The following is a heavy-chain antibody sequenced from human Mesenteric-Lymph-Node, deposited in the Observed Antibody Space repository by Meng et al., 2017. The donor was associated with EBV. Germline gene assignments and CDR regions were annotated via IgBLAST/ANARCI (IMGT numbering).Heavy chain of an antibody. CDR2: IFHRGDT. D-gene: IGHD3-10*01. Sequence: QVQLQESGPGLVKPSGTLSLICAVSGGSITSNSWWSWVRQPPGKGLEWIGEIFHRGDTNYNPSLQSRVTMSVDKSKNHFSLRLTSVTAADTAVYYCARASILMVEGHDWGQGTLVTVYS. V-gene: IGHV4-4*02. CDR1: GGSITSNSW. CDR3: ARASILMVEGHD. J-gene: IGHJ4*02.